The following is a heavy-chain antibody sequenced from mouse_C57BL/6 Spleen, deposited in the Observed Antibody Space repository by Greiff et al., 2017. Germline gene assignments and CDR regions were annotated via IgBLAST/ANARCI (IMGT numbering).Heavy chain of an antibody. CDR2: IHPNSGST. J-gene: IGHJ2*01. Sequence: VKLQQPGAELVKPGASVKLSCKASGYTFTSYWMHWVKQRPGQGLEWIGMIHPNSGSTNYNEKFKSKATLTVDKSSSTAYMQLSSLTSEDSAVYYCARRVEDYDEGYFDYWGQGTTLTVSS. D-gene: IGHD2-4*01. V-gene: IGHV1-64*01. CDR3: ARRVEDYDEGYFDY. CDR1: GYTFTSYW.